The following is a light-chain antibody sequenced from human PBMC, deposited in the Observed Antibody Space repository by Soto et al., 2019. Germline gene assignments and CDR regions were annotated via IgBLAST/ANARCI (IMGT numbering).Light chain of an antibody. J-gene: IGLJ1*01. CDR3: SSYTTSSTYV. CDR2: DVS. CDR1: SSDVGSSNG. V-gene: IGLV2-18*02. Sequence: QSALTQPPSVSGSPGQSVAISCTGTSSDVGSSNGVSWYQQPPGTAPKLMIYDVSNRPSRVPDRVSGSKSGNTASLTVSGPQAEDEADDYCSSYTTSSTYVFGTGTKVTVL.